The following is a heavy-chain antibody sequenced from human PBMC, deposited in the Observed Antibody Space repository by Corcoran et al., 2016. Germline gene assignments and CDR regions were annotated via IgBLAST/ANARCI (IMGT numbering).Heavy chain of an antibody. CDR1: GFTFDDYA. CDR2: ISWDGGST. J-gene: IGHJ6*02. Sequence: EVQLVESGGVVVQPGGSLRLSCAASGFTFDDYAMHWVRQAPGKGLEWVSLISWDGGSTYYADSVKGRFTISRDNSKNSLYLQMNSLRAEDTALYYCAKDMGIAARFEHYYYGMDVWGQGTTVTVSS. D-gene: IGHD6-6*01. CDR3: AKDMGIAARFEHYYYGMDV. V-gene: IGHV3-43D*03.